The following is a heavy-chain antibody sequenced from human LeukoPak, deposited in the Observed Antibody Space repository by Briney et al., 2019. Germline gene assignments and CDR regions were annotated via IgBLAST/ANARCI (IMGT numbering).Heavy chain of an antibody. D-gene: IGHD4-17*01. Sequence: GGSLRLSCAASGLHFSSYSMNLVRQAPGKGLEWVSSISSSSSYIYYADSVKGRFTISRDNAKNSLYLQMNSLRAEDTAVYYCARARSDDDGDYYDAFDIWGQGTMVTVSS. CDR2: ISSSSSYI. V-gene: IGHV3-21*01. CDR3: ARARSDDDGDYYDAFDI. CDR1: GLHFSSYS. J-gene: IGHJ3*02.